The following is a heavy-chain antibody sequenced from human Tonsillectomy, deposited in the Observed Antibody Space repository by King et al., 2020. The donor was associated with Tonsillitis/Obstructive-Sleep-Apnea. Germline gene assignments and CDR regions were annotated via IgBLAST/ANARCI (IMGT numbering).Heavy chain of an antibody. Sequence: VQLQQWGAGLLKPSETLSLTCAVYGGSFSGYYWSWIRQPPGKGLEWIGEINHSGSTNYNPSLKSRVTISVDTSKNQFSLKLSSVTAADTAVYYCARGSXDCSGGVCLGXXDAXDIWGQGTMVTVSX. CDR1: GGSFSGYY. J-gene: IGHJ3*02. V-gene: IGHV4-34*01. CDR2: INHSGST. CDR3: ARGSXDCSGGVCLGXXDAXDI. D-gene: IGHD2-8*02.